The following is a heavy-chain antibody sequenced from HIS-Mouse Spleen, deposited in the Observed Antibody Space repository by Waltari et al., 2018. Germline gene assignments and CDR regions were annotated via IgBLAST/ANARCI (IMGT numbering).Heavy chain of an antibody. CDR3: AREIPYSSSWYDWYFDL. Sequence: QLQLQESGPGLVKPSETLSLTCTVPGRSISSTSYYWGGIRQPPGKGLEWIGSIYYSGSTYYNPSLKSRVTISVDTSKNQFSLKLSSVTAADTAVYYCAREIPYSSSWYDWYFDLWGRGTLVTVSS. J-gene: IGHJ2*01. CDR2: IYYSGST. D-gene: IGHD6-13*01. V-gene: IGHV4-39*07. CDR1: GRSISSTSYY.